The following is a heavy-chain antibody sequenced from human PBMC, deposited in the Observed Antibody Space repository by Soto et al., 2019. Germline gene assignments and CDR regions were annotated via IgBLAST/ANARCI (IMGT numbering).Heavy chain of an antibody. CDR2: VSHDGRKT. J-gene: IGHJ6*02. Sequence: QVQLVESGGGEVQPGTSLRLSCIASGFIFSNNGMHWVRQAPGKGLEWVALVSHDGRKTFYADSVKGRLTIYRDNSNXTLXLHMNNLSPEDTAVYRCARDLRQGASGATVYGMDVWGQGTTVTVSS. CDR3: ARDLRQGASGATVYGMDV. CDR1: GFIFSNNG. V-gene: IGHV3-30*03. D-gene: IGHD7-27*01.